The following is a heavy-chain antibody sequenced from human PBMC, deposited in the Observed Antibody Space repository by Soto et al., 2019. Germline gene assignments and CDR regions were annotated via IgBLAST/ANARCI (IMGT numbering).Heavy chain of an antibody. CDR1: GGSISSYY. V-gene: IGHV4-59*01. CDR2: IYYSGST. Sequence: SETLSLTCTVSGGSISSYYWSWIRQPPGKGLEWIGYIYYSGSTHYNPSLKSRVTISVDTSKNQFSLKLSSVTAADTAVYYCARDRDYYDSSGYYFAFDIWGQGTMVTVSS. CDR3: ARDRDYYDSSGYYFAFDI. J-gene: IGHJ3*02. D-gene: IGHD3-22*01.